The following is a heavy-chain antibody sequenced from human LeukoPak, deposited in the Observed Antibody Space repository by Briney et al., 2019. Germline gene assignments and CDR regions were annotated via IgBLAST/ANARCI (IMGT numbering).Heavy chain of an antibody. CDR1: GFTFDDYA. CDR3: ARETGSSGFAGYFAY. D-gene: IGHD3-22*01. CDR2: INWNGDST. J-gene: IGHJ4*02. V-gene: IGHV3-20*04. Sequence: PGGSLRLSCAASGFTFDDYAMNWVRQAPGKGLEWVSGINWNGDSTHYADSVKGRFTISRDNSKNTLYLQMDSLRTEDTAVYYCARETGSSGFAGYFAYWGQGTLVTVSS.